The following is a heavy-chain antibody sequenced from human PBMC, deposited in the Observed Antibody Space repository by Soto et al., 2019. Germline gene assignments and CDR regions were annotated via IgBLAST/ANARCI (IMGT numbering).Heavy chain of an antibody. V-gene: IGHV3-7*05. J-gene: IGHJ6*02. CDR1: GFTFSDYW. Sequence: PGGSLRLSCAASGFTFSDYWMSWVRQTPGKGLEWVGNIHLDGSEKYYAGFVKGRFTFSRDNVKNSLYLQMNSLRSDDTAVYYCAREKTSYGMDVWGQGTTVTVSS. CDR2: IHLDGSEK. CDR3: AREKTSYGMDV.